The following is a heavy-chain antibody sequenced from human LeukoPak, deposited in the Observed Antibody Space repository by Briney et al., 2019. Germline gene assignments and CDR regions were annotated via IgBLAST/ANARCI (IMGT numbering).Heavy chain of an antibody. CDR3: ARAKYSSGWFLSDP. J-gene: IGHJ5*02. V-gene: IGHV3-72*01. CDR2: IRNKANSYTT. Sequence: PGGSLRLSCAASGFPFSDHYMDWVRQAPGKGLEWVGRIRNKANSYTTEYAASVKGRFTISRDDSKNSLYLQMNSLKTEDTAVYFCARAKYSSGWFLSDPWGQGTLVTVSS. CDR1: GFPFSDHY. D-gene: IGHD6-19*01.